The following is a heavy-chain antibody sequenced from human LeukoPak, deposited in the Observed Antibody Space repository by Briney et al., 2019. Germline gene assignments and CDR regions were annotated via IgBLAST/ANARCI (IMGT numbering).Heavy chain of an antibody. CDR3: ERGRSITIFGVVINPLGY. V-gene: IGHV1-18*01. CDR1: GYTFTSYG. D-gene: IGHD3-3*01. Sequence: ASVKVSCKASGYTFTSYGISWVRQAPGQGLEWRGWISAYNGNTNYAQKIQGRVTMTTDTYKRTAYLELRSLRSDDTAVYYCERGRSITIFGVVINPLGYWGQGTMVTVSS. J-gene: IGHJ4*02. CDR2: ISAYNGNT.